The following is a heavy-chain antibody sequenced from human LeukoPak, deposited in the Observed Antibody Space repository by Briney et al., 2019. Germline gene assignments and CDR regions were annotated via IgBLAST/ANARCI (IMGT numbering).Heavy chain of an antibody. CDR2: IYHSGST. Sequence: PSQTLSLTCTVSGGSISSGGYYWSWIRQPPGKGLEWIGYIYHSGSTYYNPSLKSRVTISVDRSKNQFSLKLSSVTAADTAVYYCARDGDLGIRYDIWGQGTMVTVSS. CDR3: ARDGDLGIRYDI. J-gene: IGHJ3*02. V-gene: IGHV4-30-2*01. CDR1: GGSISSGGYY. D-gene: IGHD2-21*02.